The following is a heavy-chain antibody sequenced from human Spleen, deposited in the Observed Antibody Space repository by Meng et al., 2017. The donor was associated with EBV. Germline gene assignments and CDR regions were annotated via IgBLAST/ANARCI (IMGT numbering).Heavy chain of an antibody. Sequence: QLVQAGAELKKPGAPAKVPCKASGYTFTAYYIHWVRQAPGQRLEWMGRINPISGGTNYAQRFQGRVIMTRDTSITTAYMDLNWLTSDDTAVYYCAREGDYYGSGTYVDYWGQGTLVTVSS. CDR1: GYTFTAYY. V-gene: IGHV1-2*06. CDR3: AREGDYYGSGTYVDY. D-gene: IGHD3-10*01. J-gene: IGHJ4*02. CDR2: INPISGGT.